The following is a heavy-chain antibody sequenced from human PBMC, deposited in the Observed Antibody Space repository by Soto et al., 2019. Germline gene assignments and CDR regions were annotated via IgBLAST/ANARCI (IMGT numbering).Heavy chain of an antibody. V-gene: IGHV3-23*01. CDR1: GFSFSSYA. CDR2: ISGSGGTT. J-gene: IGHJ2*01. Sequence: EVQVLESGGGLVQPGGSLRLSCAASGFSFSSYAMTWVRQAPGKGLEWVSSISGSGGTTYYADSVKGRFTISRDNSKNTLYLQMNSLRAEDRALYYCAKDYRKQWLGWYFDLWGRGTLVTVSS. D-gene: IGHD6-19*01. CDR3: AKDYRKQWLGWYFDL.